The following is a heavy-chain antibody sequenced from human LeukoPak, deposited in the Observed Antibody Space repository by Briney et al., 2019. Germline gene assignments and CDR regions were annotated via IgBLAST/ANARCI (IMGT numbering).Heavy chain of an antibody. CDR3: AKDFTKYNWNFIFDY. Sequence: GGSLRLSCAASGFTFSSYSMNWVRQAPGKGLEWVSSISSSSSYIYYADSVKGRFTISRDNSKNTLYLQMNSLRAEDTAVYYCAKDFTKYNWNFIFDYWGQGTLVTVSS. J-gene: IGHJ4*02. CDR1: GFTFSSYS. CDR2: ISSSSSYI. V-gene: IGHV3-21*04. D-gene: IGHD1-7*01.